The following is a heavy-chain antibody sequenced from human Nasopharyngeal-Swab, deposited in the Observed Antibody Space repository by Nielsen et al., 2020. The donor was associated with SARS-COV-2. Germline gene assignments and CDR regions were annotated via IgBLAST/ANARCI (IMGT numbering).Heavy chain of an antibody. CDR1: GYTFTSYY. V-gene: IGHV1-46*01. J-gene: IGHJ6*02. CDR2: INPSGGST. CDR3: ARDPGMGTVTTTPAYYYGMDV. D-gene: IGHD4-11*01. Sequence: ASVKVSCKASGYTFTSYYMHWVRQAPGQGLEWMGIINPSGGSTSYAQKFQGRVTMTRDTSTSTVYMELSSLRSEDTAVYYCARDPGMGTVTTTPAYYYGMDVWGQGTTVTVSS.